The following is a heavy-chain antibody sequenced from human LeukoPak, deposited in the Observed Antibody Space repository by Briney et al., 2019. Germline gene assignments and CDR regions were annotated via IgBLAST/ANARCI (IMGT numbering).Heavy chain of an antibody. D-gene: IGHD3-3*01. V-gene: IGHV1-18*01. Sequence: VASVKVSCKASGYTFTSYGISWVRQAPGQGLEWMGWISAYNGNTNYAQKLQGRVTMTTDTSTSTAYMELRSLRSDDTAVYYCARDYFWSGHNWFDPWGQGTLVTVSS. CDR3: ARDYFWSGHNWFDP. CDR1: GYTFTSYG. J-gene: IGHJ5*02. CDR2: ISAYNGNT.